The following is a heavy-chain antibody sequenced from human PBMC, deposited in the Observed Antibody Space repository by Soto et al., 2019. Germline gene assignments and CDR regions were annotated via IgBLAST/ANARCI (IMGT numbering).Heavy chain of an antibody. J-gene: IGHJ6*02. Sequence: SVKVSCKASGATFSSYAISWVRQAPGQGLEWMGGIIPIFGTASYAQKFQGRVTITADESTSTAYMELSSLRSEDTAVYYCAGAAGAGTPSTGSYSGMDVWGQATTVTVSS. CDR3: AGAAGAGTPSTGSYSGMDV. CDR1: GATFSSYA. CDR2: IIPIFGTA. D-gene: IGHD1-1*01. V-gene: IGHV1-69*13.